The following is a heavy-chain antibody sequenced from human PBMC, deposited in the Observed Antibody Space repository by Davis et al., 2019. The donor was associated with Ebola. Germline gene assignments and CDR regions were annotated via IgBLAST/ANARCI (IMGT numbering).Heavy chain of an antibody. D-gene: IGHD2-8*02. CDR2: IFPGDSDT. Sequence: GESLKISCKASGYSFTTYWIVWVRQMPGKGLECMGIIFPGDSDTRYSPSFQGQVTISADKSINTAYLQWSSLKASDTAIYYCARQTGGSWTTRFDPWGQGTLVTVSS. CDR1: GYSFTTYW. CDR3: ARQTGGSWTTRFDP. J-gene: IGHJ5*02. V-gene: IGHV5-51*01.